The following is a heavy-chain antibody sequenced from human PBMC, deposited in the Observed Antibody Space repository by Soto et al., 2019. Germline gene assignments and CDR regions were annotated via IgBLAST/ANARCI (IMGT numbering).Heavy chain of an antibody. D-gene: IGHD3-10*01. J-gene: IGHJ6*02. Sequence: DVQLLESGGHLVQPGGSLRLSCAASGFTFSSYAMSWVRQAPGKGLEWVSSVSAGGDMTYYSDSVKGRFTISRDNSNTALFLQMSCLRIEDTALYYCARGDRGGSGSPASYYYSGLDVWGQGTTVTVS. CDR1: GFTFSSYA. V-gene: IGHV3-23*01. CDR2: VSAGGDMT. CDR3: ARGDRGGSGSPASYYYSGLDV.